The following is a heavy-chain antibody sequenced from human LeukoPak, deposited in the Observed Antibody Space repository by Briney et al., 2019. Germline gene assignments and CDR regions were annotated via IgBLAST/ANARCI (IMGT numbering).Heavy chain of an antibody. D-gene: IGHD6-19*01. CDR2: ISSSGSTI. Sequence: GGCLRLSRAVSGFIFSSYEKNGVSEAPGKGREGGSYISSSGSTIYYADAVKGGFTICRENAKNSLYLQISSLRAEDTAVYYCARLAVADYSGQGTLVAVSS. CDR1: GFIFSSYE. CDR3: ARLAVADY. V-gene: IGHV3-48*03. J-gene: IGHJ4*02.